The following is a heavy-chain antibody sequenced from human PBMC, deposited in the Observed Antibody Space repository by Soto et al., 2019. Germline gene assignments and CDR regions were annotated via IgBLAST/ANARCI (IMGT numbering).Heavy chain of an antibody. CDR1: GYTFTSYG. Sequence: QVQLVQSGAEVKKPGASVKVSCKASGYTFTSYGISWVRQAPGQGLEWMGWISAYNGNTNYAQKLQGRVTMTTDTSTSTGYMELRWLRSDDTAVYYCAREIAVAGVVRRGWFDPWGQGTLVTVSS. J-gene: IGHJ5*02. CDR2: ISAYNGNT. D-gene: IGHD6-19*01. V-gene: IGHV1-18*04. CDR3: AREIAVAGVVRRGWFDP.